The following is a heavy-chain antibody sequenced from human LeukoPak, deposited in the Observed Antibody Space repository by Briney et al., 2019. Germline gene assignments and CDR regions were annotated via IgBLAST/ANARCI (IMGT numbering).Heavy chain of an antibody. J-gene: IGHJ4*02. CDR3: AVNKFNYYDSSGSLNY. Sequence: ASVKVSCKASGYTFTSYGISWVRQAPGQGLEWMGWISAYNGNTNYAQKFQGRVTMTTDTSTSTAYMELRSLRSDDTAMYYCAVNKFNYYDSSGSLNYWGQGTLVTVSS. D-gene: IGHD3-22*01. CDR2: ISAYNGNT. CDR1: GYTFTSYG. V-gene: IGHV1-18*01.